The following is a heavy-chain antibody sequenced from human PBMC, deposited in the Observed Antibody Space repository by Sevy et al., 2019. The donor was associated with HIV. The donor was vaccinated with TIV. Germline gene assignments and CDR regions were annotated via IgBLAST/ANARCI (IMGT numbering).Heavy chain of an antibody. V-gene: IGHV3-33*01. CDR3: SRQYSSGWYFDY. D-gene: IGHD6-19*01. CDR2: IWYDGSNK. Sequence: GGSLRLSCAASGFTFSSYGMHWVRQAPGKGLEWVAVIWYDGSNKYYAASVKGRFTISRDNSKNTLYLQMNSLRAEDAAVYYCSRQYSSGWYFDYWGQGTLVTVSS. CDR1: GFTFSSYG. J-gene: IGHJ4*02.